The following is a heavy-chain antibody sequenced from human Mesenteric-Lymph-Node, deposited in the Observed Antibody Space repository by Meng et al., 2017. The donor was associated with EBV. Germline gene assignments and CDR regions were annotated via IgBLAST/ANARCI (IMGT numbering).Heavy chain of an antibody. D-gene: IGHD5-12*01. CDR3: ARRVGGYILDD. CDR1: GVPISGGDYY. CDR2: VYHSGDT. J-gene: IGHJ4*01. Sequence: LERPGPVQGRVEPPEPLSLTASCSGVPISGGDYYWSWIRQPPGKGLEWIGSVYHSGDTYHNPALKSRPTISVDTSKNQFSLKVISVTAADTAVYYCARRVGGYILDDWGHGTLVTVSS. V-gene: IGHV4-39*01.